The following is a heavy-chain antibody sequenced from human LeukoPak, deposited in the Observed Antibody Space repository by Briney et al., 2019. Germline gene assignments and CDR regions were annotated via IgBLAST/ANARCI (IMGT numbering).Heavy chain of an antibody. CDR1: GGSISSSSHY. J-gene: IGHJ4*02. CDR3: ARDRYYYDSSGYCRFDY. V-gene: IGHV4-61*02. CDR2: IHTSGST. Sequence: SETLSLTCTVSGGSISSSSHYWGWIRQPAGKGLEWIGRIHTSGSTNYNPSLKSRVTMSVDTSKNEFSLKLSSVTAADTAVYYCARDRYYYDSSGYCRFDYWGQGTLVTVSS. D-gene: IGHD3-22*01.